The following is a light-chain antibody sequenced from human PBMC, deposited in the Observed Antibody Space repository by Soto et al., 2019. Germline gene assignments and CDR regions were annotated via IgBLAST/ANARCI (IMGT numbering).Light chain of an antibody. CDR2: DAS. Sequence: DIQMTQSPSTLAASLGDRVTITCRASQSISSWLAWYQQKPGKAPKALIYDASTLASGVPSRLNGSGSGTEFTLTISSLQPDDFATYYCQQYINYSTFGQGTRLEIK. CDR1: QSISSW. CDR3: QQYINYST. V-gene: IGKV1-5*01. J-gene: IGKJ5*01.